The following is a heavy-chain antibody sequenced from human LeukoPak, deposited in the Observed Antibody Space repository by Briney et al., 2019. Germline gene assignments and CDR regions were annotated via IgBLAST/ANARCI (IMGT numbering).Heavy chain of an antibody. Sequence: ASVKVSCKASGYTSTSYGINWVRQAPGQGLEWVGWISAYIGNTNYAQKVQGRVTMTTDTSTSTAYMELRSLRSDDTAVYYCARGDYGDKFDYWGQGTLVTVSS. J-gene: IGHJ4*02. CDR1: GYTSTSYG. V-gene: IGHV1-18*01. CDR2: ISAYIGNT. D-gene: IGHD4-17*01. CDR3: ARGDYGDKFDY.